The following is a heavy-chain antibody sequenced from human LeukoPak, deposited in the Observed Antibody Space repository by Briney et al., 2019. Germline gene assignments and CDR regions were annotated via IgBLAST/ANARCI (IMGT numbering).Heavy chain of an antibody. J-gene: IGHJ4*02. V-gene: IGHV3-48*04. CDR1: GFTFSTYS. Sequence: QPGGSLRLSCAASGFTFSTYSMNWVRQAPGKGLEWVSYIGSSSSGTIIYYADSVKGRFTISRDNAKNSLFLQMNNLRVEDSAVYYCARGDAFSGDYWGQGTLVTVSS. CDR3: ARGDAFSGDY. D-gene: IGHD3-16*01. CDR2: IGSSSSGTII.